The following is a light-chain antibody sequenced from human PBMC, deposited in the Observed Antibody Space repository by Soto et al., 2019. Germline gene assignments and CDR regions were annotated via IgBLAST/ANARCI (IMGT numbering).Light chain of an antibody. Sequence: IVMTQSPATLSVSPGERATPSCRASQSVSSNLAWYQQKPGQAPRLLIYGASTRATGIPVRFSGSGSGTEFTLTISSLQSEDFAVYYCQQYNNWPQTFGQGTKVDIK. CDR3: QQYNNWPQT. CDR1: QSVSSN. CDR2: GAS. V-gene: IGKV3-15*01. J-gene: IGKJ1*01.